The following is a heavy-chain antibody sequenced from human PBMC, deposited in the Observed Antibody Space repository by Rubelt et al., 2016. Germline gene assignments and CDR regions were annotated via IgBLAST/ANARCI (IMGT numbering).Heavy chain of an antibody. CDR1: GYSFSTRF. J-gene: IGHJ4*02. V-gene: IGHV7-4-1*02. D-gene: IGHD6-13*01. Sequence: QVQVVQSESELRKPGASVKVSCKTSGYSFSTRFINWVRQVPGQGLEWMGNIDPITGDPKYAPGFTGRFVFSLDTSVNTADLQINTLKTDDTAVYYCARGTPAPGTDYWGQGTLVTVSS. CDR2: IDPITGDP. CDR3: ARGTPAPGTDY.